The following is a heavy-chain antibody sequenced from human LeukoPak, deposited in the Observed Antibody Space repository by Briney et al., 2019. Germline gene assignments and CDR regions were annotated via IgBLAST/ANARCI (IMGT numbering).Heavy chain of an antibody. CDR2: INPSGGST. CDR1: GYTFTSYY. CDR3: ARERPTIAARSSNWFDP. D-gene: IGHD6-6*01. Sequence: ASVKVSCKASGYTFTSYYMHWVRQAPGQGLEWMGIINPSGGSTSYAQKFHGRVTMTRDTSTSTVYMELSSLRSEDTAVYYCARERPTIAARSSNWFDPWGQGTLVTVSS. V-gene: IGHV1-46*01. J-gene: IGHJ5*02.